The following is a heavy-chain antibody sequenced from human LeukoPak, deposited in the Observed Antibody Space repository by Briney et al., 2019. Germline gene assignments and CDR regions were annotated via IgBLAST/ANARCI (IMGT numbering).Heavy chain of an antibody. Sequence: PPGGSLRLSCAASGFTFDDYTMHWVRQAPGKGLVGVSRINDDGRSTSYADSVKGRFTISRDNAKNTLYLQMNSLRAEDTAVYYCARVRWGGLYYFDYWGQGTLVTVSS. J-gene: IGHJ4*02. CDR3: ARVRWGGLYYFDY. V-gene: IGHV3-74*01. CDR2: INDDGRST. D-gene: IGHD3-16*01. CDR1: GFTFDDYT.